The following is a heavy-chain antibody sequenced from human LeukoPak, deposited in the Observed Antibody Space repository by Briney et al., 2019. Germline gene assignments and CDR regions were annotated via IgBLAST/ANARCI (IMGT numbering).Heavy chain of an antibody. CDR2: IYYSGNT. D-gene: IGHD5-12*01. Sequence: SETLSLTCTVSGGSLSSGGYYWSWIRQHPRRGLEWIGYIYYSGNTFYNPSLKSRVTISVDMSMNQFSLKLNSVTAADTAVYYCASSEATTTPPPYGMDVWGQGTTVTVSS. CDR3: ASSEATTTPPPYGMDV. V-gene: IGHV4-31*03. CDR1: GGSLSSGGYY. J-gene: IGHJ6*02.